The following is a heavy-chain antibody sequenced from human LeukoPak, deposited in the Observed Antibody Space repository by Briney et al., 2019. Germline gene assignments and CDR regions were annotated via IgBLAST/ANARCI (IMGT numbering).Heavy chain of an antibody. CDR3: AKGVVDYYDSSGYYPSDL. V-gene: IGHV3-23*01. CDR2: ISGSGGTT. D-gene: IGHD3-22*01. Sequence: GGSLRLSCAGFGFTFNSYAMTWVRQAPGKGLKWVLGISGSGGTTYYADSVKGRFTISRDNFNNTLYLQMNSMRVEDTALYFCAKGVVDYYDSSGYYPSDLWGQGALVTVSS. J-gene: IGHJ5*02. CDR1: GFTFNSYA.